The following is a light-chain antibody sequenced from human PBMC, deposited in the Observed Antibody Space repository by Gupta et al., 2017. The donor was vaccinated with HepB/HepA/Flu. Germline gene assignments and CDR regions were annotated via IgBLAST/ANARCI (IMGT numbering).Light chain of an antibody. V-gene: IGKV3-11*01. CDR3: HQRSSEAALT. Sequence: IELTQSPATLSLSPGEGATLSCWASQSVNNYLAWYQQKPGQAPRILIKYASNRAAGVPPKFIGSSSCTYFTPTIINLEADDSLIEYCHQRSSEAALTFGGGTKVEIK. CDR2: YAS. J-gene: IGKJ4*01. CDR1: QSVNNY.